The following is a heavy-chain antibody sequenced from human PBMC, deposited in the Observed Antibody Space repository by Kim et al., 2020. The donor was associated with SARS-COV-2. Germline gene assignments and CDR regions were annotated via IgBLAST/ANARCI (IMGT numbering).Heavy chain of an antibody. D-gene: IGHD3-22*01. CDR2: IIPIFGTA. CDR3: ARDARDYYYDSSGYYWDSFDY. Sequence: SVKVSCKASGGTFSSYAISWVRQAPGQGLEWMGGIIPIFGTANYAQKFQGRVTITADESTSTAYMELSSLRSEDTAVYYCARDARDYYYDSSGYYWDSFDYWGQGTLGTVSS. V-gene: IGHV1-69*13. J-gene: IGHJ4*02. CDR1: GGTFSSYA.